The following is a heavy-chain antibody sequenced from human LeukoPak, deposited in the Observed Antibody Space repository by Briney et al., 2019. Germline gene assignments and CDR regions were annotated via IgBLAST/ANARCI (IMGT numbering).Heavy chain of an antibody. CDR1: GFTFSSYA. Sequence: GGSLRLSCAASGFTFSSYAMSWVRQAPGKGLKWVSAISGSGGSTYYADSVKGRFTISRDNSKNTLYLQMNSLRAEDTAVYYCAKGVREYSGSYCFDYWGQGTLVTVSS. V-gene: IGHV3-23*01. CDR2: ISGSGGST. CDR3: AKGVREYSGSYCFDY. D-gene: IGHD1-26*01. J-gene: IGHJ4*02.